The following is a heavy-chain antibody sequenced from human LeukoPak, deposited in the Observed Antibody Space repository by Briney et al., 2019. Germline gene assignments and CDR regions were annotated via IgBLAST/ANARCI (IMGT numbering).Heavy chain of an antibody. CDR1: GFTFSSYA. Sequence: GGSLRLSFSASGFTFSSYAMRWVRQAPRERLERVSAISGSGGSTYYAHSVKVRFTISRDNSKNTLYLQMNSLRAEDTAVYYCANYPTAGADYWGQGTLVTVSS. J-gene: IGHJ4*02. CDR3: ANYPTAGADY. V-gene: IGHV3-23*01. D-gene: IGHD6-13*01. CDR2: ISGSGGST.